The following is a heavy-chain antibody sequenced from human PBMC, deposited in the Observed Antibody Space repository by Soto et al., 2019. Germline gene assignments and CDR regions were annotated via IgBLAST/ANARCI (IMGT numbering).Heavy chain of an antibody. CDR1: GGTFSSYA. CDR3: ARLSYYYDSSGYYLPYYFDY. CDR2: IIPIFGTA. Sequence: QVQLVQSGAEGKKPGSSVKVSCKASGGTFSSYAISWVRQAPGQGLEWMGGIIPIFGTANYAQKFQGRVTITADESTSTAYMELSRLRSEDTAVYYCARLSYYYDSSGYYLPYYFDYWGQGTLVTVSS. J-gene: IGHJ4*02. V-gene: IGHV1-69*19. D-gene: IGHD3-22*01.